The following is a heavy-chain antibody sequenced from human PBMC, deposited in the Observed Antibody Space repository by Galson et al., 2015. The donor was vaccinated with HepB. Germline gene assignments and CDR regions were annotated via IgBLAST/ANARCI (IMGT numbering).Heavy chain of an antibody. Sequence: SLRLSCAASGFTFSSYAMSWVRQAPGKGLEWVSAISGSGGSTYYADSVKGRFTISRDNSKNTLYLQMNSLRAEDTAVYYCAKSTGYSSPKLYYFDYRGQGTLVTVSS. V-gene: IGHV3-23*01. CDR3: AKSTGYSSPKLYYFDY. D-gene: IGHD6-13*01. CDR2: ISGSGGST. J-gene: IGHJ4*02. CDR1: GFTFSSYA.